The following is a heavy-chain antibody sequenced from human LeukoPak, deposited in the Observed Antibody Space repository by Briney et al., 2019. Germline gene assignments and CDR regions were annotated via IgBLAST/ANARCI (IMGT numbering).Heavy chain of an antibody. CDR3: AKGHVDWLNLGMGEYYFDY. V-gene: IGHV3-23*01. CDR2: ISGSGGST. Sequence: GGSLRLSCAASGFTFSSYAMSWVRQAPGKGLEWVSAISGSGGSTYYADSVKGRFTISRDNSKNTLYLQMNSLRAEDTAVYYCAKGHVDWLNLGMGEYYFDYWGQGTLVTVSS. CDR1: GFTFSSYA. J-gene: IGHJ4*02. D-gene: IGHD3-9*01.